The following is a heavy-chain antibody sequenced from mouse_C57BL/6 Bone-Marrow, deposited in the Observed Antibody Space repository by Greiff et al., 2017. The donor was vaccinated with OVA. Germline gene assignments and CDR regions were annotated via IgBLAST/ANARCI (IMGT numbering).Heavy chain of an antibody. Sequence: EVKLVESGGGLVQSGRSLRLSCATSGFTFSDFYMEWVRQAPGKGLEWIAASRNKANDYTTEYSASVKGRFIVSRDTSQSILYLQMNALRAEDTAIYYCARDAALITTVVAEGYAMDYWGQGTSVTVSS. D-gene: IGHD1-1*01. CDR1: GFTFSDFY. J-gene: IGHJ4*01. V-gene: IGHV7-1*01. CDR3: ARDAALITTVVAEGYAMDY. CDR2: SRNKANDYTT.